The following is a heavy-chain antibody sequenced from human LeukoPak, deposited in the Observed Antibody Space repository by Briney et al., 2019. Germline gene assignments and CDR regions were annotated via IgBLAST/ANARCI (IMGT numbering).Heavy chain of an antibody. CDR2: VSSNGGST. CDR3: VTALGKNAFDI. CDR1: GFTLSSYT. J-gene: IGHJ3*02. Sequence: GGSLRLSCSASGFTLSSYTIHWVRQAPGKGLEYVSAVSSNGGSTYYADPVKGRFTISRDNSKNTLFLQMSSLRPEDTAVYYCVTALGKNAFDIWGQGTMVTVSS. V-gene: IGHV3-64D*06. D-gene: IGHD7-27*01.